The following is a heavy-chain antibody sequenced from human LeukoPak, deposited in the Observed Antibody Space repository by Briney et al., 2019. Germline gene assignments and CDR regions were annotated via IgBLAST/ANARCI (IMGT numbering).Heavy chain of an antibody. V-gene: IGHV1-2*02. J-gene: IGHJ6*02. Sequence: GASVKVSCKASGYTFTSYYMHWVRQAPGQGLEWMGWINPNSGGTNYAQKFQGRVTMTRDTSISTAYMELSRLRSDDTAVYYCARGDEGEQLWSGPQGHYYYGMDVWGQGTTVTVSS. CDR3: ARGDEGEQLWSGPQGHYYYGMDV. CDR1: GYTFTSYY. CDR2: INPNSGGT. D-gene: IGHD5-18*01.